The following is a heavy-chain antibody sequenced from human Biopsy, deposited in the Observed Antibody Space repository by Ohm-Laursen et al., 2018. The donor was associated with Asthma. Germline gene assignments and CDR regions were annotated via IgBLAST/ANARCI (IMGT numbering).Heavy chain of an antibody. Sequence: ASVKVSCKASGYTFNSVAVMWVRQAPGQGLEWMGWINTNSGTPTCVQGFSGRFVFSLDPSATTAYLQIDSLRSEDTGVYYCTRAGSAFVADYWGQGTLVTVSS. J-gene: IGHJ4*01. CDR2: INTNSGTP. CDR3: TRAGSAFVADY. D-gene: IGHD3-16*02. V-gene: IGHV7-4-1*01. CDR1: GYTFNSVA.